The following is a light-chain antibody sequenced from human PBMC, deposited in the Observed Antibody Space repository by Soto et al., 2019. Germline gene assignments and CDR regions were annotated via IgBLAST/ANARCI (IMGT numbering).Light chain of an antibody. Sequence: DIQMTQSPSSLSASVGDRVTITCQASQDISNYLNWYQQKPGKAPKLLIYDASNLETGVPSRFSGSGSGTDFTFTISSLQPEDIATYYCQQANSFPNNIGHGARLEIK. CDR1: QDISNY. J-gene: IGKJ5*01. V-gene: IGKV1-33*01. CDR2: DAS. CDR3: QQANSFPNN.